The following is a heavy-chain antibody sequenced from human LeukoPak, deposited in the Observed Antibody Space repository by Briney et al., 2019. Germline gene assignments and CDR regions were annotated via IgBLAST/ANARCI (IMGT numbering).Heavy chain of an antibody. J-gene: IGHJ4*02. CDR3: ARHGVSGVRGVDFDY. D-gene: IGHD3-10*01. CDR1: GGSISSSNW. Sequence: SETLSLTCAVSGGSISSSNWWSWVRPPPGKGLEWIGEIYHSGSTNYNPSLKSRVTISVDTSKNQFSLKLSSVTAADTAVYYCARHGVSGVRGVDFDYWGQGTLVTVSS. V-gene: IGHV4-4*02. CDR2: IYHSGST.